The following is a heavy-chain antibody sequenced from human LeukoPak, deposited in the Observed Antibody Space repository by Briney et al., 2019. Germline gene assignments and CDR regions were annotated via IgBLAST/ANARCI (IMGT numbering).Heavy chain of an antibody. CDR2: ISYDGSNK. V-gene: IGHV3-30-3*01. Sequence: GGSLRLSCAASGFTFSSYAMHWVRQAPGKGLEWVAVISYDGSNKYYADSVKGRFTISRDNSKNTLYPQMNSLRAEDTAVYYCARVGVTYCSSTSCYPDYWGQGTLVTVSS. J-gene: IGHJ4*02. CDR1: GFTFSSYA. CDR3: ARVGVTYCSSTSCYPDY. D-gene: IGHD2-2*01.